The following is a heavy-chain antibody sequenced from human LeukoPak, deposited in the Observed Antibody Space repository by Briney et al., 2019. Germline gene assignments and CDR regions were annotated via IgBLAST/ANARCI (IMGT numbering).Heavy chain of an antibody. CDR3: ASDFWSGYYNDYYYGMDV. CDR2: MNPNSGNT. CDR1: GYTFTSYD. V-gene: IGHV1-8*01. J-gene: IGHJ6*02. Sequence: APVKVSCKASGYTFTSYDINWVRQATGQGLEWMGWMNPNSGNTGYAQKFQGRVTMTRNTSISTAYMELSSLRSEDTAVYYCASDFWSGYYNDYYYGMDVWGQGTTVTVSS. D-gene: IGHD3-3*01.